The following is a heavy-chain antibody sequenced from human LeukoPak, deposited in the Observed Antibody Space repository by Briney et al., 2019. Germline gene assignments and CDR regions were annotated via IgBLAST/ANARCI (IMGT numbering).Heavy chain of an antibody. D-gene: IGHD6-13*01. CDR2: IYTSGST. CDR1: GGSISRYY. V-gene: IGHV4-4*07. J-gene: IGHJ3*02. Sequence: SETLSLTCTVSGGSISRYYRNWILQPAGRGLEWIGRIYTSGSTNYNPSLKSRVTMSVDTSKNQFSLKLSSATAADTAVYYCARAEVGLAAAATDAFDIWGQGTMVTVSS. CDR3: ARAEVGLAAAATDAFDI.